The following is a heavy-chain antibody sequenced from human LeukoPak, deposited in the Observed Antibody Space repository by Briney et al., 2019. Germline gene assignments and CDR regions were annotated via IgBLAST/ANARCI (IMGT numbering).Heavy chain of an antibody. CDR2: IYYSGST. D-gene: IGHD3-10*01. J-gene: IGHJ4*02. CDR1: GRXISIGGYY. V-gene: IGHV4-31*03. Sequence: SQTLSLTCTVSGRXISIGGYYWSWIRQHPGKGLEWIGYIYYSGSTYYNPSLKSRVTLSVDTSKNQFSLKLTSVTPPGPVFFSRARDQDYYGSGIYWGKGTRVTVPS. CDR3: ARDQDYYGSGIY.